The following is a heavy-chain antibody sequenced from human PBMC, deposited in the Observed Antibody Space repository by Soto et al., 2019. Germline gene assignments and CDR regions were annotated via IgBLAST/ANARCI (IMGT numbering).Heavy chain of an antibody. J-gene: IGHJ4*02. D-gene: IGHD3-3*01. Sequence: GESLKISCNGSGYIFTSYWIGWVRQMPGKGLEWMGIIYPGDSDTRYSPSFQGQVTISADKSISTAYLQWSSLKASDTAMYYCARLRRAIFGVAEIDYWGQGTLVTVSS. CDR3: ARLRRAIFGVAEIDY. V-gene: IGHV5-51*01. CDR1: GYIFTSYW. CDR2: IYPGDSDT.